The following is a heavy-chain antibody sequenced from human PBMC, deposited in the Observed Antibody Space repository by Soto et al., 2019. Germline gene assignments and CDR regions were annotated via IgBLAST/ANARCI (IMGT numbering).Heavy chain of an antibody. V-gene: IGHV4-30-4*01. CDR1: GDSINSVDHY. CDR2: IYHSGST. J-gene: IGHJ5*02. Sequence: SETLSLTCTVSGDSINSVDHYWSWIRQPPGKGLEWVGYIYHSGSTHYNPSLNSRRPISIDTSTNRFSLNLTSVTAADTAVYFCARLRWETENNWFDPWGQGALVTVSS. CDR3: ARLRWETENNWFDP. D-gene: IGHD4-17*01.